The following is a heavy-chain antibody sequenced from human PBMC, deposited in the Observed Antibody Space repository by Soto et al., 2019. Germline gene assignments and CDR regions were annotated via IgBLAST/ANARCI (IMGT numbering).Heavy chain of an antibody. CDR2: IKGDESAT. CDR1: GFTFSTYW. J-gene: IGHJ5*02. D-gene: IGHD3-16*01. CDR3: ARGGLGAYWFDL. Sequence: EVQLVESGGGLVQAGASLRLSCAASGFTFSTYWMHWVRQAPGKGLMWLSRIKGDESATNYADSVEGRFTISRDNAKNTVYLQVNSLRVEDTAVYYCARGGLGAYWFDLWGQGTLVTVSS. V-gene: IGHV3-74*01.